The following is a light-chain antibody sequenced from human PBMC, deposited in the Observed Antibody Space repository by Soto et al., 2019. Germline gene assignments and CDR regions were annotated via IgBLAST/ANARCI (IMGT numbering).Light chain of an antibody. CDR1: SSNIGAGYD. CDR3: QSYDSSLSGYVV. Sequence: QSVLTQPPSVSGAPGQRVTISCTGSSSNIGAGYDVHWYQQLPGIAPKLLIYRNNNRPSGVPDRFSGSKSGNSASLVITGLQAEDEADYYCQSYDSSLSGYVVFGGRTKLTVL. V-gene: IGLV1-40*01. CDR2: RNN. J-gene: IGLJ2*01.